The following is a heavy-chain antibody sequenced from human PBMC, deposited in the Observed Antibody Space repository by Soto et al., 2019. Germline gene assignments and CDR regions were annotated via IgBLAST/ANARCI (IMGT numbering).Heavy chain of an antibody. CDR3: ASFGPDCISTSCPRGYYYYGMDV. V-gene: IGHV3-23*01. CDR2: ISGSGGST. J-gene: IGHJ6*02. CDR1: GFTFSSYA. Sequence: PGGSLRLSCAASGFTFSSYAMSWVRQAPGKGLEWVSAISGSGGSTYYADSVKVRFTISRDNSKNTLYLQMNSLRAEDTAVYYCASFGPDCISTSCPRGYYYYGMDVWGQGTTVTVSS. D-gene: IGHD2-2*01.